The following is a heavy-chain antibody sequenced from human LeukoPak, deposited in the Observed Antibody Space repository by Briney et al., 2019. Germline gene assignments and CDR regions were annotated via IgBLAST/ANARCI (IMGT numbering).Heavy chain of an antibody. CDR1: GGSISSGSYY. V-gene: IGHV4-61*02. J-gene: IGHJ3*02. Sequence: SQTLSLTCTVSGGSISSGSYYWSWIRQPAGKGLEWIGRIYTSGSTNYNPSLKSRVTISVDTSKNQFSLKLSSVTAADTAVYYCASSLVEGDAFDIWGQGTLVTASS. D-gene: IGHD2-15*01. CDR3: ASSLVEGDAFDI. CDR2: IYTSGST.